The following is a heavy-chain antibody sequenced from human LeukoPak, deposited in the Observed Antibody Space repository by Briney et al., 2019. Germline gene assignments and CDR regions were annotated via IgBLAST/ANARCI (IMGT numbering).Heavy chain of an antibody. J-gene: IGHJ4*02. CDR2: ISGRGCST. Sequence: GGSLRLSCAASGFTFSNYAMSWVRQVPGKGLEWVSTISGRGCSTLYADPLKGRFSISRDISKNTLSLQMKSLRAEDTAVYYCAKERGYTSGLGTLDYWGQGTLVTVST. D-gene: IGHD6-19*01. V-gene: IGHV3-23*01. CDR3: AKERGYTSGLGTLDY. CDR1: GFTFSNYA.